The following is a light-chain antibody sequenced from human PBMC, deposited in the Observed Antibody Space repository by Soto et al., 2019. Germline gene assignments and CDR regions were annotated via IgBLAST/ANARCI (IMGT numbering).Light chain of an antibody. Sequence: QSVLTQPRSVSGSPGQSVTISCTGTSSDVGGYNYVSWYQQHPGKAPKLMIYDVSKRPSGVPDRFSGSKSGNTASLTISGLQAEDEADYYCCSYAGSSPYVFGTGTKVTV. V-gene: IGLV2-11*01. CDR2: DVS. CDR3: CSYAGSSPYV. CDR1: SSDVGGYNY. J-gene: IGLJ1*01.